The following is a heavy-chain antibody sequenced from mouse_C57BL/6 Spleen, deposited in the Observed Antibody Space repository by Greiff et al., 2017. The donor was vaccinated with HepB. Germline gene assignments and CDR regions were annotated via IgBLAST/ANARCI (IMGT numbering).Heavy chain of an antibody. D-gene: IGHD2-3*01. CDR2: IDPNSGGT. CDR1: GYTFTSYW. V-gene: IGHV1-72*01. Sequence: QSCKASGYTFTSYWMHWVQQRPGRGLEWIGRIDPNSGGTKYNEKFKSKATLTVDKPSSTAYMQLSSLTSEDSAVYYCAREAIYDGYYYFDYWGQGTTLTVSS. J-gene: IGHJ2*01. CDR3: AREAIYDGYYYFDY.